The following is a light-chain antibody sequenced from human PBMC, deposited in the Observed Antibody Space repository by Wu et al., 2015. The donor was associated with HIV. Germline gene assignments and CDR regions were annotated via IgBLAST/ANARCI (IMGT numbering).Light chain of an antibody. J-gene: IGKJ2*01. V-gene: IGKV1-5*03. CDR1: QSISSW. CDR2: KAS. Sequence: DIQMTQSPSTLSASVGDRVTITCRASQSISSWLAWYQQKPGKAPKLLIYKASSLESGVPSRFSGSGSGTEFTLTISSLQPEDFAIYFCQQYNSHPGTFGQGTKLEIK. CDR3: QQYNSHPGT.